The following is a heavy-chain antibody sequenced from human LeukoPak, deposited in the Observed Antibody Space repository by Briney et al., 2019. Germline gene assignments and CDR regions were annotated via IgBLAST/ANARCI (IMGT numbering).Heavy chain of an antibody. CDR1: GFTFSSYS. Sequence: GGSLRLSCAASGFTFSSYSMNWVRQAPGKGLEWVSSISSSSSYIYYADSVKGRFTISRDNAKNSLYLQMNSLRAEDTAVYYCARDPASRGYSGYDMDYWGQGTLVTVSS. D-gene: IGHD5-12*01. CDR3: ARDPASRGYSGYDMDY. J-gene: IGHJ4*02. V-gene: IGHV3-21*01. CDR2: ISSSSSYI.